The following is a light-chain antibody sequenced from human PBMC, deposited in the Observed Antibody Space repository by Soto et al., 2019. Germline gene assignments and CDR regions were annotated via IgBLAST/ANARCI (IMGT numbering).Light chain of an antibody. CDR2: DVS. V-gene: IGLV2-14*01. CDR1: SSDVGTYNY. Sequence: QSALTQPASVSGSPGQSITISCTGTSSDVGTYNYVSWYQQHAGKAPKLMIYDVSNRPSGVSDRFSGSKSGYTASLTISGLQDEDEADYYCTSYTSNSTLVFGGGTKVTVL. CDR3: TSYTSNSTLV. J-gene: IGLJ2*01.